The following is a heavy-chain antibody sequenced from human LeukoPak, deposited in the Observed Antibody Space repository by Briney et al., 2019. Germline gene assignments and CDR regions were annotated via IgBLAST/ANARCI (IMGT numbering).Heavy chain of an antibody. Sequence: GGSLRLSCAASGFTFSSYAMSWVRQAPGKGLEWVSAISGSGGSTYYADSVKGRFTISRDNSKNTVYLQMNSLRAEDTAVYYCAKVGYCSSTSCPTYVDYWGQGTLVTVSS. CDR2: ISGSGGST. CDR3: AKVGYCSSTSCPTYVDY. D-gene: IGHD2-2*01. J-gene: IGHJ4*02. CDR1: GFTFSSYA. V-gene: IGHV3-23*01.